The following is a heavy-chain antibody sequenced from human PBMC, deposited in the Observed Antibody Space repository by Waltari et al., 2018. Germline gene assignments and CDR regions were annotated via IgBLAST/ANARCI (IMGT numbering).Heavy chain of an antibody. D-gene: IGHD1-20*01. J-gene: IGHJ5*02. Sequence: QVQLVQSGAEVKKPGASVKVSCKASGYTFTSYDINWVRQATGQGLEWMGWMNPNSGNTGYAQKVQGRVTMTRNTSISTAYMELSSLRSEDTAVYYCARETYNWNDEDWFDPWGQGTLVIVSS. CDR2: MNPNSGNT. CDR1: GYTFTSYD. CDR3: ARETYNWNDEDWFDP. V-gene: IGHV1-8*01.